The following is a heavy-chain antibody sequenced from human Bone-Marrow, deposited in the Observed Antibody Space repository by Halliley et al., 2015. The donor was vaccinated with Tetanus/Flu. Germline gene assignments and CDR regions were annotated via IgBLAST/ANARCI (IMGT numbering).Heavy chain of an antibody. D-gene: IGHD3-10*01. Sequence: QLVQSGAEVKKPGSSVTVSCKASGGTFSGYVISWVRQAPGQGLEWVGEIIYRSGKVNYGQRFRGRVTISADESTSTAYMDLYNLRSEDTAVYYCAREFELVGPTYFFDLWGQGTLVTVSS. V-gene: IGHV1-69*01. J-gene: IGHJ4*02. CDR3: AREFELVGPTYFFDL. CDR2: IIYRSGKV. CDR1: GGTFSGYV.